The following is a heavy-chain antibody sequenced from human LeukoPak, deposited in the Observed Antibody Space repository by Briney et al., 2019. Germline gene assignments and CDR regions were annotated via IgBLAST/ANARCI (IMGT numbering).Heavy chain of an antibody. Sequence: GGSLRLSCAASGFTFSSYAMSWVRQAPGKGLEWVSAISGSGGSTYYADSVKGRFTISRDNSKNTLYLQMNSLRAEDTAVYYCAKAAKRQDIVVVAAATTFCDYWGQGTLVTVSS. CDR1: GFTFSSYA. J-gene: IGHJ4*02. V-gene: IGHV3-23*01. CDR3: AKAAKRQDIVVVAAATTFCDY. D-gene: IGHD2-15*01. CDR2: ISGSGGST.